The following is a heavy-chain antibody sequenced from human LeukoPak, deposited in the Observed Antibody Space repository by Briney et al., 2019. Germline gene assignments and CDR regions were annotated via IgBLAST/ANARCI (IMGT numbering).Heavy chain of an antibody. CDR3: ARAVYYYDSSGYPLYYFDY. Sequence: PGGSLRLSCAASGFTFSSYAMHWVRQAPGKGLEYVSAISSNGGSTYYANSVKGRFTISRDNSKNTLYLQMGSLRAEDTAVYYCARAVYYYDSSGYPLYYFDYWGQGTLVTVSS. CDR2: ISSNGGST. CDR1: GFTFSSYA. J-gene: IGHJ4*02. V-gene: IGHV3-64*01. D-gene: IGHD3-22*01.